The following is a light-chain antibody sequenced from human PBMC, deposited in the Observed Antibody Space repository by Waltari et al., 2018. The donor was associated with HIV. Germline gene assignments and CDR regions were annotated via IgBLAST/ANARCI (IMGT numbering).Light chain of an antibody. Sequence: EIVLTQSPGTLSLSPGERATISCRASQSVSSSYLAWYQQKPGHAPMLLIYGSSSRATGIPDRFSVSGSVTDFTLTISSLEPEDFAVYYCQQYGSSPRSITFGQGTRLEIK. CDR1: QSVSSSY. CDR3: QQYGSSPRSIT. V-gene: IGKV3-20*01. J-gene: IGKJ5*01. CDR2: GSS.